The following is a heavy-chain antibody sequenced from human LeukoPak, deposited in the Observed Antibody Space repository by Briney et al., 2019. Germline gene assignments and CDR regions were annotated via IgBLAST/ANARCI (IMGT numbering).Heavy chain of an antibody. J-gene: IGHJ4*02. CDR3: ARGERLVPAAPFAY. D-gene: IGHD2-2*01. Sequence: GGSLRLSCAASGFTFSSYSMNWVSQAPGKGLEWVSSISSNSSYIYYADSVKGRFTISRDNAKNSLYLQMNSLRAEDTAVYYCARGERLVPAAPFAYWGQGTLVTVSS. V-gene: IGHV3-21*01. CDR2: ISSNSSYI. CDR1: GFTFSSYS.